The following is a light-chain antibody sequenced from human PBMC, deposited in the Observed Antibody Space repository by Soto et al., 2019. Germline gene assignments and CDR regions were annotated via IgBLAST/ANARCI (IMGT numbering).Light chain of an antibody. CDR3: QLYITSLAAFT. V-gene: IGKV3-20*01. CDR2: GAS. Sequence: EIVLTQSPGTLSLSPGERATLSCRASQSVRSTYLAWYQQKPGQAPRLLIYGASSRASGIPDRFSGSGSGTDFTLTISRLEPEDFAVYNCQLYITSLAAFTFGPGTKVDIK. CDR1: QSVRSTY. J-gene: IGKJ3*01.